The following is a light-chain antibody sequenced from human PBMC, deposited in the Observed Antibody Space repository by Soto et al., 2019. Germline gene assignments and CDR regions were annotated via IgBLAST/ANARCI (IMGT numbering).Light chain of an antibody. CDR3: CSYAGSSTLV. Sequence: QSALTQPASVSGSPGQSITISCTGTSSAVGSYNLVSWYQQHPDKAPKLMIFDGSLRPSGVSNRFSCSKFGKPPSLTISGLHAEDEADYYCCSYAGSSTLVFGTGTKLTVL. CDR2: DGS. CDR1: SSAVGSYNL. V-gene: IGLV2-23*01. J-gene: IGLJ1*01.